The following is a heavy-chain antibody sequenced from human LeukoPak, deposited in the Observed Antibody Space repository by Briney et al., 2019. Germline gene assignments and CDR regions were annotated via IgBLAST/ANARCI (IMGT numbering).Heavy chain of an antibody. V-gene: IGHV4-39*01. CDR3: ARLYFGFGSDY. D-gene: IGHD3-10*01. CDR1: GGSISSYY. Sequence: PSETLSLTCTVSGGSISSYYWSWIRQPPGKGLEWIGSIYYSGSTYYNPSLKSRVTISVDTSKNQFSLKLSSVTAADTAVYYCARLYFGFGSDYWGQGTLVTVSS. CDR2: IYYSGST. J-gene: IGHJ4*02.